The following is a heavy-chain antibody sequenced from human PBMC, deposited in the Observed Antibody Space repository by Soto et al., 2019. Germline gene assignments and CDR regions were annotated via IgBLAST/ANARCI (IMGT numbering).Heavy chain of an antibody. Sequence: EVQLVESGGGLVQPGGSLRLSCAASGVTVSSNYMSWVRQAPGKGLEWVSAIYSVGSTYDADSGKGRFTISRDNSKNTLYLQMNSLRADDTAVYYCARHGYNYGGGYFAYWGQGTLVTVSS. D-gene: IGHD5-18*01. J-gene: IGHJ4*02. CDR2: IYSVGST. CDR1: GVTVSSNY. V-gene: IGHV3-66*04. CDR3: ARHGYNYGGGYFAY.